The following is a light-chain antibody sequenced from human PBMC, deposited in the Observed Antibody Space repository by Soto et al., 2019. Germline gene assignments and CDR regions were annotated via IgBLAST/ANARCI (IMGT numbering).Light chain of an antibody. V-gene: IGKV1-5*01. CDR2: DAS. CDR1: QSVGTW. Sequence: IWMTQSPSLLSASTGDSVTVTCRASQSVGTWLAWYQQKPGRAPNLLIYDASTLASAVPSRFSGSGSGTEFTLTISSLQSEDFATYYCQQYNSYSTVGQGTKVDIK. J-gene: IGKJ1*01. CDR3: QQYNSYST.